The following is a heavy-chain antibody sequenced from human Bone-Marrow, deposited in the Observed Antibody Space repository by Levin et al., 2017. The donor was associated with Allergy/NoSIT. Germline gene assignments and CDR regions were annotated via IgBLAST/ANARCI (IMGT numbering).Heavy chain of an antibody. V-gene: IGHV3-48*01. CDR2: IGADNTTI. Sequence: GESLKISCDASGFTFSSYGIIWVRQAPGKGLEWVSYIGADNTTIYYADSVKGRFTISRDNVKKSLFLQMNSLRGEDTAVYYCAREGSWSSTWLGNYYFDGCGEGALVTVSS. D-gene: IGHD6-13*01. J-gene: IGHJ4*02. CDR3: AREGSWSSTWLGNYYFDG. CDR1: GFTFSSYG.